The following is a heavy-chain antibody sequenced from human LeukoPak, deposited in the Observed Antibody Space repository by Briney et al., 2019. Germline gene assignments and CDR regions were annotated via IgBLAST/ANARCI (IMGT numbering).Heavy chain of an antibody. CDR1: GFTFSSYA. Sequence: GGSLRLSCAASGFTFSSYAMSWVRQAPGKGLEWVSAISGSGGSTYYAQKFQGRVTMTRDTSTSTVYMELSSLRSEDTAVYYCAREEVDGGTHYWGQGTLVTVSS. D-gene: IGHD1-1*01. J-gene: IGHJ4*02. V-gene: IGHV3-23*01. CDR3: AREEVDGGTHY. CDR2: ISGSGGST.